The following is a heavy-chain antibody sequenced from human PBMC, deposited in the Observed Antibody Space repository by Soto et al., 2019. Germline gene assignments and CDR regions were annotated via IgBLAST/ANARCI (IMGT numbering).Heavy chain of an antibody. CDR2: INTDGSNT. CDR1: GLTFNRYW. D-gene: IGHD2-15*01. CDR3: AREFCSGGNCYTYYFDP. V-gene: IGHV3-74*01. J-gene: IGHJ5*02. Sequence: GGSLRLSCAASGLTFNRYWMHWVRHAPGKGLVWVSHINTDGSNTHYAYSVKGRFTISRDNAKSTLFLQMNSLRDEDTAVYYCAREFCSGGNCYTYYFDPWGQGIPVTVSS.